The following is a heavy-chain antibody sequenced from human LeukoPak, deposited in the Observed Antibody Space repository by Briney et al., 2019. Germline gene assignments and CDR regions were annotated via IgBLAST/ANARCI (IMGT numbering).Heavy chain of an antibody. CDR3: AREPPGGYSSSWYLTTYFQH. CDR2: IKQDGSEK. Sequence: PGGSLRLSCAASGFTFSSYWMSWVRQAPGKGLEWVANIKQDGSEKYYVDSVKGRFTISRDNAKNSLYLQMNSLRFEDTAVYYCAREPPGGYSSSWYLTTYFQHWGQGTLVTVSS. J-gene: IGHJ1*01. D-gene: IGHD6-13*01. V-gene: IGHV3-7*01. CDR1: GFTFSSYW.